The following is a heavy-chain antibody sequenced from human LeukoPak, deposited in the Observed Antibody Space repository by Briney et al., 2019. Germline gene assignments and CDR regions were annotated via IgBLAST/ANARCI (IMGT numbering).Heavy chain of an antibody. CDR2: IYYSGST. D-gene: IGHD3-22*01. CDR3: ASRRYYDSTGYLD. V-gene: IGHV4-39*01. J-gene: IGHJ1*01. CDR1: VDSIKSSSYY. Sequence: SETLSLTCTIAVDSIKSSSYYWGWIRQPPGKGLEWIGDIYYSGSTYYSPSLQNRVSMSVDTSNNEFSLKLTSVTAADTAVYYCASRRYYDSTGYLDWGQGILVTVSS.